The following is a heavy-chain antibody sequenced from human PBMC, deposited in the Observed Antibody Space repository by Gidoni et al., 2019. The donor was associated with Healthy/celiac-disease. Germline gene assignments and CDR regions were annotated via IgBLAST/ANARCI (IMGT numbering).Heavy chain of an antibody. V-gene: IGHV5-51*01. J-gene: IGHJ3*02. CDR1: GYSFT. D-gene: IGHD2-2*01. Sequence: EVQLVQSGAEVKKPGESLKISCKGSGYSFTIYPGDSDTRYSPSFQGQVTISADKSISTAYLQWSSLKASDTAMYYCARHGSGEVVVVPAAVLAFDIWGQGTMVTVSS. CDR2: YPGDSDT. CDR3: ARHGSGEVVVVPAAVLAFDI.